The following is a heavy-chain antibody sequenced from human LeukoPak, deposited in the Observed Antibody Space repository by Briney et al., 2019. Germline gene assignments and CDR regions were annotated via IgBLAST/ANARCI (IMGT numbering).Heavy chain of an antibody. V-gene: IGHV5-51*01. CDR3: ARQGTQQQPPDFDY. CDR2: IYPGDSDT. Sequence: GESLQISCQGSGYSFTSYWIGWVRQMPGKGLEWMGIIYPGDSDTRYSPSFQGQVTISADKSISTAYLQWSSLKASDTAVYYCARQGTQQQPPDFDYWGQGTLVTVSS. CDR1: GYSFTSYW. J-gene: IGHJ4*02. D-gene: IGHD1/OR15-1a*01.